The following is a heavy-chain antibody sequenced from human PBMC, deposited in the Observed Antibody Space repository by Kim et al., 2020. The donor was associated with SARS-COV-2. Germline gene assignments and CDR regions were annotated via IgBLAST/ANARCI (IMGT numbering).Heavy chain of an antibody. V-gene: IGHV4-31*02. Sequence: SRVTISVDTSKNQFSLKLSSVTAADTAVYYCARVSGVAGSEVVIAGRFDYWGQGTPVTVSS. CDR3: ARVSGVAGSEVVIAGRFDY. J-gene: IGHJ4*01. D-gene: IGHD2-8*01.